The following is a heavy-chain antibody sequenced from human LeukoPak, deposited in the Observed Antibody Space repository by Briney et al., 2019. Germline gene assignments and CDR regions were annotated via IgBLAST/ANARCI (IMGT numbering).Heavy chain of an antibody. J-gene: IGHJ4*02. Sequence: PGGSLRLSCAASGFTFSSYSMNWVRQAPGKGLEWVSYISSSSTIYYADSVKGRFTISRDNAKNSLYLQMNSLRDEDTAVYYCARDAYCSSTSCYKGTIFDYWGQGTLVTVSS. V-gene: IGHV3-48*02. CDR2: ISSSSTI. CDR1: GFTFSSYS. CDR3: ARDAYCSSTSCYKGTIFDY. D-gene: IGHD2-2*02.